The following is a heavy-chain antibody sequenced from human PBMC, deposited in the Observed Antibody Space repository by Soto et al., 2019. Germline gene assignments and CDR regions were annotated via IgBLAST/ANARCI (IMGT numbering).Heavy chain of an antibody. CDR2: IYSGDGA. V-gene: IGHV3-53*01. D-gene: IGHD7-27*01. CDR1: GFTVSTNY. CDR3: ARAASGDAFDI. J-gene: IGHJ3*02. Sequence: HPGGSLRLSCAASGFTVSTNYMSWVRQAPGKGLEWVSIIYSGDGAYFADSVKGRFTISRDNSKNTLYLQMNSLRAEDTAVYYCARAASGDAFDIWGQGTMVTVSS.